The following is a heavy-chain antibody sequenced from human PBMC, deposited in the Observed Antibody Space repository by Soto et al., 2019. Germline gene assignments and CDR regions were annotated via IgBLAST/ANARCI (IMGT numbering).Heavy chain of an antibody. CDR2: FRAGGDDGTT. CDR1: GFTFSSYS. Sequence: GRSLRLSCVASGFTFSSYSISCVRQAPGKGLEWVSGFRAGGDDGTTYYADSVKGRFTISRDNSKNTLFLQMNRLRAEDTAIYSCAKKVTSGSVSQYFDHLGQGTLVTVSS. V-gene: IGHV3-23*01. D-gene: IGHD3-10*01. J-gene: IGHJ4*01. CDR3: AKKVTSGSVSQYFDH.